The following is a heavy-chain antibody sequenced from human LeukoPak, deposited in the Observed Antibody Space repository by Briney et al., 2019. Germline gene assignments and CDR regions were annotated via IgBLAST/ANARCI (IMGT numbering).Heavy chain of an antibody. J-gene: IGHJ5*02. CDR1: GYSIGSGYY. V-gene: IGHV4-38-2*02. CDR3: ARVYRSGGSCYSWNNWFDP. D-gene: IGHD2-15*01. Sequence: SETLSLTCTVSGYSIGSGYYWGWIRQPPGKGLEWIGSIYHSGSTYYNPSLKSRVTISVDTSKNQFSLKLSSVTAADTAVHYCARVYRSGGSCYSWNNWFDPWGQGTLVTVSS. CDR2: IYHSGST.